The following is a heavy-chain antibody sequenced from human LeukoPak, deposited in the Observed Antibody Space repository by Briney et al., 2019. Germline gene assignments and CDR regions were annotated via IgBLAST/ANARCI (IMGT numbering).Heavy chain of an antibody. CDR1: GGSISSYY. V-gene: IGHV4-59*01. D-gene: IGHD6-13*01. CDR3: ARVTGYRIEDYFDY. J-gene: IGHJ4*02. Sequence: PSETLSLTCTVSGGSISSYYWSWIRQPPGKGLEWIGYIYYSGSTNYNPSLKSRVTISVETSKNEFSLKLRSVTAADTAVYYCARVTGYRIEDYFDYWGQGTLVTISS. CDR2: IYYSGST.